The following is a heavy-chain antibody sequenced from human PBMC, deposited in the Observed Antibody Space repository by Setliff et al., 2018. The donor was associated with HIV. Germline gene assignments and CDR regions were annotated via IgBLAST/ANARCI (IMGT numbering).Heavy chain of an antibody. V-gene: IGHV4-59*01. CDR2: IYYSGST. J-gene: IGHJ6*03. D-gene: IGHD2-2*01. Sequence: SETLSLTCTVSGGSISSYYWSWIRQPPGKGLEWIGYIYYSGSTNYNPSLKSRVTISVDTSKNQFSLKLSSVTAADTAVYYCARDLLGYCSSTSCHSHYMDVWGKGTTGTVSS. CDR3: ARDLLGYCSSTSCHSHYMDV. CDR1: GGSISSYY.